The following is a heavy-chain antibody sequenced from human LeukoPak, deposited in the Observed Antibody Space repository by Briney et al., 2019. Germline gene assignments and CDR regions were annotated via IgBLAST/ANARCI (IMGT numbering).Heavy chain of an antibody. CDR3: AREGVNGRSPDDAFDI. D-gene: IGHD2-8*01. CDR1: GFTFSSYD. CDR2: ILSDGREK. Sequence: SGGSLRLSCAASGFTFSSYDMPWVRRAPGKGLEGVAVILSDGREKFYADSVKGRFTISRDNSKNTLYLQMNSLRAEDTAVYYCAREGVNGRSPDDAFDIWGQGTMVTVSS. J-gene: IGHJ3*02. V-gene: IGHV3-30*03.